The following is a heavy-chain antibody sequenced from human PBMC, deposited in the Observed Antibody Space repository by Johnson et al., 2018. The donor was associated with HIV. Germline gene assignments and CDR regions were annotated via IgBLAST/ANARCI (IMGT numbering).Heavy chain of an antibody. Sequence: QVQLVESGGGVVQPGRSLRLSCAASGFTLSTYGMHWVRQAPGKGLEWVAVISYDGSNKYYADSVKGRFTTSRDNSKNTLYLQMNILRSEDTAVYYCAKGTAWGLRGAFESGGQGTMVSVSS. D-gene: IGHD1-26*01. CDR3: AKGTAWGLRGAFES. V-gene: IGHV3-30*18. CDR1: GFTLSTYG. J-gene: IGHJ3*02. CDR2: ISYDGSNK.